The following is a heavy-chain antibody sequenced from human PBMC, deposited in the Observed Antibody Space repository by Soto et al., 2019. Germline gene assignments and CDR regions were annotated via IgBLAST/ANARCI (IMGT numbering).Heavy chain of an antibody. J-gene: IGHJ4*02. CDR3: ARARTVSGSYYYYFDY. CDR1: GYTFTSYG. V-gene: IGHV1-18*01. Sequence: QVQLVQSGAEVKKPGASVKVSCKTSGYTFTSYGVNYVRQAPGQGLEWMGWISGYNGNTNYAQNLQDRVTMTIDTSTDTVYMELRSLRSDDTAVYYCARARTVSGSYYYYFDYWGQGTLVTVSS. D-gene: IGHD3-10*01. CDR2: ISGYNGNT.